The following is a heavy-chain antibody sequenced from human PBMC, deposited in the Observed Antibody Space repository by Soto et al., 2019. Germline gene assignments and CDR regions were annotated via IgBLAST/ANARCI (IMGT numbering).Heavy chain of an antibody. Sequence: QVQLVESGGGVVQPGRSLRLSCAASGFTFSSYAMHWVRQAPGKGLEWVAVISYDGSNKYSADSVKGRFTISRDNSKNTLYLQMNSLRAEDTTVYYCAREIERLLGYWGQGTLVTVSS. CDR3: AREIERLLGY. V-gene: IGHV3-30-3*01. D-gene: IGHD3-3*01. J-gene: IGHJ4*02. CDR1: GFTFSSYA. CDR2: ISYDGSNK.